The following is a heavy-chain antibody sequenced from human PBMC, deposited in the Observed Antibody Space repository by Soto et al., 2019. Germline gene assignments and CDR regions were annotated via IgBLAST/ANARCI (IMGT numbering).Heavy chain of an antibody. J-gene: IGHJ4*02. V-gene: IGHV1-69*01. Sequence: QVQLVQSGAEVKKPGSSVKVACKASGGTFSSYAISWVRQAPGQGLEWMGGIIPIFGTANYAQKFQGRVTITADESTSTAYMELSSLRSEDTAVYYCARVTVATLWDQYYFDYWGQGTLVTVSS. CDR3: ARVTVATLWDQYYFDY. D-gene: IGHD5-12*01. CDR1: GGTFSSYA. CDR2: IIPIFGTA.